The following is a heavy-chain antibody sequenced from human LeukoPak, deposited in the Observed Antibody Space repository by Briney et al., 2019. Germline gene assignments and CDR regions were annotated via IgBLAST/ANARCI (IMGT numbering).Heavy chain of an antibody. V-gene: IGHV3-21*01. J-gene: IGHJ5*02. Sequence: AGGSLRLSCAASGFTFSSYSMNWVRQAPGKGLEWVSSISSSSSYIYYADSVKGRFTISRDNAKNSLYLQMNSLRAEDTAVYYCASEKGGCSSTSCELNWFDPWGQGTLVTVSS. CDR3: ASEKGGCSSTSCELNWFDP. D-gene: IGHD2-2*01. CDR1: GFTFSSYS. CDR2: ISSSSSYI.